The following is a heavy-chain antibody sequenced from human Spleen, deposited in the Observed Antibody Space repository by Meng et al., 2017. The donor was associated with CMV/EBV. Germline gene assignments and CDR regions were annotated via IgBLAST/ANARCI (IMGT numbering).Heavy chain of an antibody. J-gene: IGHJ4*02. D-gene: IGHD6-6*01. V-gene: IGHV3-23*01. CDR1: GFTFSTYA. CDR2: ISGSGGSST. CDR3: ARELEYSSSNTDY. Sequence: GGSLRLSCAASGFTFSTYAMSWVRQAPGKGLEWVSGISGSGGSSTSYADSVKGRFTISRDNAKNTLYLQMNSLRAEDTAVYYCARELEYSSSNTDYWGQGTLVTVSS.